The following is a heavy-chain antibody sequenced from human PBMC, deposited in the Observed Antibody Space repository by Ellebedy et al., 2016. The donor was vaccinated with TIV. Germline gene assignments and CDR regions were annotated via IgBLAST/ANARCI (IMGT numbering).Heavy chain of an antibody. Sequence: GSLRLSCTVSGASISSYYWSWIRQPPGKGLGWIGYIYYSGSTNYNPSLKSRVTISVDTSKNQFSLKLSSVTAADTAVYYCAREGDCGGDCSPTHFDYWGQGTLVTVSS. CDR1: GASISSYY. D-gene: IGHD2-21*02. J-gene: IGHJ4*02. V-gene: IGHV4-59*01. CDR2: IYYSGST. CDR3: AREGDCGGDCSPTHFDY.